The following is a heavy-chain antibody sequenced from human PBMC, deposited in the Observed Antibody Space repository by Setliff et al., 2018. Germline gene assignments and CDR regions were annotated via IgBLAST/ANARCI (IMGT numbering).Heavy chain of an antibody. D-gene: IGHD3-10*01. CDR2: INAGNGNT. V-gene: IGHV1-3*01. CDR3: AIDGSGSLDGYLDY. J-gene: IGHJ4*02. Sequence: ASVKVSCKASGYTFTSYAMHWVRQAPGQRLEWMGWINAGNGNTKYSQKFQGRVTITRDTSASTAYMELSSLRSEDTAVYYCAIDGSGSLDGYLDYWGQGTLVTVS. CDR1: GYTFTSYA.